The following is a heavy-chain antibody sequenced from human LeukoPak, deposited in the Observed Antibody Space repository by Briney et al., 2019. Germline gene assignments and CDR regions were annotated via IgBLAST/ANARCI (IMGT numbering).Heavy chain of an antibody. D-gene: IGHD3-22*01. CDR1: GGTFISYA. J-gene: IGHJ4*02. Sequence: SVKVSCKASGGTFISYAISWVRQARGQGLEWMGGIITIFGKANYAQKFQGRVTNTADEYTSTAYMELSSLRSEDTAVYYCARRPYDSSGLNYWGQGTLVTVSS. V-gene: IGHV1-69*13. CDR3: ARRPYDSSGLNY. CDR2: IITIFGKA.